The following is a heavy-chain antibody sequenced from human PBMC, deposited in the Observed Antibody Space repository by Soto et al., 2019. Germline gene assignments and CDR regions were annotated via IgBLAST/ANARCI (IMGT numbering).Heavy chain of an antibody. Sequence: TSEALSHPWTGSGGSLSPDSYYLGWIRQPPGKGLEWIGSIYYSGSTYYNPSLKSRVTISVDTSKNQFSLKLSSVTAADTAVYYCSRDTPYARRAIDFWGQGTMVTVSS. CDR2: IYYSGST. CDR3: SRDTPYARRAIDF. V-gene: IGHV4-39*07. CDR1: GGSLSPDSYY. J-gene: IGHJ3*01. D-gene: IGHD4-17*01.